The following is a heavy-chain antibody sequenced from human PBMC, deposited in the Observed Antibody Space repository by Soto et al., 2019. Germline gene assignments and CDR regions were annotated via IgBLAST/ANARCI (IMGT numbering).Heavy chain of an antibody. D-gene: IGHD1-20*01. Sequence: QVKLVQPGAEVKKPGASVKVPCQASGYTFTSYGISWVRQAPGQGLEWMGWISAYNGNTNNAQKLQGRVTMTPDTSTSTAYMELRSLRSDDTAVDYCVRDRPPTPLTGTPRDYWGQGTLVTVSS. CDR1: GYTFTSYG. CDR3: VRDRPPTPLTGTPRDY. J-gene: IGHJ4*02. CDR2: ISAYNGNT. V-gene: IGHV1-18*01.